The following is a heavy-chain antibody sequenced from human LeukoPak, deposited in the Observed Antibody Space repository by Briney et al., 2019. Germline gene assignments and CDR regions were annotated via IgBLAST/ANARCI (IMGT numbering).Heavy chain of an antibody. Sequence: ASVKVSCKASGYTFTSYDINWVRQATGQGLEWMGWMNPNSGNTGYAQKFQGRVTITRNTSISTAYMELSSLRSEDTAVYYCARGAGSSWTFDYWGQGTLVTVSS. CDR2: MNPNSGNT. CDR3: ARGAGSSWTFDY. D-gene: IGHD6-13*01. V-gene: IGHV1-8*01. CDR1: GYTFTSYD. J-gene: IGHJ4*02.